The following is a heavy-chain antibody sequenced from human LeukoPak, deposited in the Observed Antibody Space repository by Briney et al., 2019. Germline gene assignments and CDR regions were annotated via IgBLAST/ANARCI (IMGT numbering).Heavy chain of an antibody. Sequence: SETLSLTCTVSGGSISSYYWSWIRQPPGKGLEWIGYIYYSGSTNYNPSLKSRVTISVDTSKNQFSLKLSSVTAADTAVYYCARDANYGSGSYDLWGQGTLVTVSS. D-gene: IGHD3-10*01. V-gene: IGHV4-59*01. CDR3: ARDANYGSGSYDL. J-gene: IGHJ5*02. CDR1: GGSISSYY. CDR2: IYYSGST.